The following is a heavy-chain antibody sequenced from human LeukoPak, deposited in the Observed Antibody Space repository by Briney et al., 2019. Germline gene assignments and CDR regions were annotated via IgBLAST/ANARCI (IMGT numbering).Heavy chain of an antibody. CDR2: INHSGST. Sequence: PSETLSLTCAVYGGSFSGYYWSWIRQPPGKGLEWIGEINHSGSTNYNPSLKSRVTIPVDTSKNQFSLKLSSVTAADTAVYYCARIKVRGVIITRKRFDYWGQGTLVTVSS. CDR3: ARIKVRGVIITRKRFDY. V-gene: IGHV4-34*01. CDR1: GGSFSGYY. D-gene: IGHD3-10*01. J-gene: IGHJ4*02.